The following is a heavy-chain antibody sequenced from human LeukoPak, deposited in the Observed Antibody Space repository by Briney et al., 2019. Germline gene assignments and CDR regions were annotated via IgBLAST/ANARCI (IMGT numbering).Heavy chain of an antibody. CDR2: ISGSGGST. Sequence: GGTLRLSCAASGFTFSSYGMSWVRQAPGKGLEWVSAISGSGGSTYYADSVKGRFTISRDNSKNTLYLQMNSLRAEDTAVYYCAKLGWYPSDYYYYMDVWGKGTTVTISS. CDR1: GFTFSSYG. D-gene: IGHD6-19*01. J-gene: IGHJ6*03. V-gene: IGHV3-23*01. CDR3: AKLGWYPSDYYYYMDV.